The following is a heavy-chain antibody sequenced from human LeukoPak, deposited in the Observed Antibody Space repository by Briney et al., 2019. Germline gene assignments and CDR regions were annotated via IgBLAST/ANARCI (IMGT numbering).Heavy chain of an antibody. Sequence: GGSLRLSCAASRFTFSSYSMNWIRQAPGKGLEWVSAISSRSSYKYYADSVKGRFTISRDNAKNSLYLQMNSLRAEDTAVYYCARGPIPDYWGQGTLVTVSS. V-gene: IGHV3-21*01. CDR2: ISSRSSYK. J-gene: IGHJ4*02. D-gene: IGHD2-2*02. CDR1: RFTFSSYS. CDR3: ARGPIPDY.